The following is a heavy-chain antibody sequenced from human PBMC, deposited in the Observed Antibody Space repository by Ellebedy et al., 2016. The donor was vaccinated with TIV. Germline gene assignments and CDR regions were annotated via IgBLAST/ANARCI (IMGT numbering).Heavy chain of an antibody. CDR1: GFTFSGYY. CDR3: ARLGVIAAAGASDY. D-gene: IGHD6-13*01. Sequence: PGGSLRLSCAASGFTFSGYYVSWFRPALGKGPEWVSYISYSGDLMYYADSVKGRFTTSRDNAENSLYLQMNSLRAEDTAVYYCARLGVIAAAGASDYWGQGTLVIVSS. J-gene: IGHJ4*02. V-gene: IGHV3-11*01. CDR2: ISYSGDLM.